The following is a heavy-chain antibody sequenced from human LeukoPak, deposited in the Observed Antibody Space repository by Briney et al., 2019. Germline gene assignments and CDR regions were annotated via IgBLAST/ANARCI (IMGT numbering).Heavy chain of an antibody. CDR3: ARGRYTSNWYPHNWFDP. CDR1: GGSISSSSYY. Sequence: TSETLSLTCTVSGGSISSSSYYWGWIRQPPGKGLEWIGSIYYSGITYYNSSHKSRVTISLDTSKNQFSLKLSSVTAADTAVYYCARGRYTSNWYPHNWFDPWGQGTLVTVSS. V-gene: IGHV4-39*07. J-gene: IGHJ5*02. CDR2: IYYSGIT. D-gene: IGHD6-13*01.